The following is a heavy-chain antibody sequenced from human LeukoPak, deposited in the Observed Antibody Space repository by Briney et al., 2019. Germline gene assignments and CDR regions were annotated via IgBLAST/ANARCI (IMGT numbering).Heavy chain of an antibody. CDR3: AATYYYDGSGDY. Sequence: SGGSLRLSCAASGFTFSTYEMNWVRQAPGKGLEWVSYISSTGSNIYCADSVKGRFTISRDNAKNSLYLLMNSLRTEDTAVYYCAATYYYDGSGDYWGQGTLVTVSS. CDR2: ISSTGSNI. J-gene: IGHJ4*02. D-gene: IGHD3-22*01. V-gene: IGHV3-48*03. CDR1: GFTFSTYE.